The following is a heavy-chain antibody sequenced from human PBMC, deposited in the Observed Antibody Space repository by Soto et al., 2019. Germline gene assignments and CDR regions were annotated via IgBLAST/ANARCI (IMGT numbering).Heavy chain of an antibody. CDR2: IIPIFGTA. Sequence: QVQLVQSGAEVKKPGSSVKVSCKASGGTLNSYAISWVRQAPGQGLEWMGGIIPIFGTANYAQKFQGRVTITADESTSTAYMELSSLRSEDTAVYYCARDFRRGVDRGACFDEWGQGTLVTVSS. D-gene: IGHD5-12*01. CDR1: GGTLNSYA. J-gene: IGHJ4*02. CDR3: ARDFRRGVDRGACFDE. V-gene: IGHV1-69*01.